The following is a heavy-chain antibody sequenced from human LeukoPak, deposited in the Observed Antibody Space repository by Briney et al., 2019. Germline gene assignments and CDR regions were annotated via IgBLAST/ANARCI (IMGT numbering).Heavy chain of an antibody. CDR1: GFTFSNAW. CDR2: IKSKTDGGTA. Sequence: GGSLRLSCAASGFTFSNAWMSWVRQAPGKGLEWVGRIKSKTDGGTADYAAPVKGRFTLSRDDSKTTLYLQMNSLKTEDTAVHYCTTGVVLAANFYYYYMDVWGKGTTVTVSS. D-gene: IGHD2-2*01. J-gene: IGHJ6*03. V-gene: IGHV3-15*01. CDR3: TTGVVLAANFYYYYMDV.